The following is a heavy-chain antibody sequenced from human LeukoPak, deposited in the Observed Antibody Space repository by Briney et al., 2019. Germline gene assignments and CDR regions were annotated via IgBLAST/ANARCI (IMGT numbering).Heavy chain of an antibody. CDR2: ISYSGIT. CDR3: ARGLYPADAFDI. Sequence: PSETLSLTCTVSGDSISNYYWSWIRQPPGKGLEWIGYISYSGITNYNPSLKSRVTISLDTSKNHFSLKMRSVTAADTAVYYCARGLYPADAFDIWGQGTMVTVSS. CDR1: GDSISNYY. D-gene: IGHD3-16*02. V-gene: IGHV4-59*08. J-gene: IGHJ3*02.